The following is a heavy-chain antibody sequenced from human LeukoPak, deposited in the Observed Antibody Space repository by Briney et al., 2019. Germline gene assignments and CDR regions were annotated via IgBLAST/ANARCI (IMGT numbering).Heavy chain of an antibody. CDR2: ISGSGGAT. D-gene: IGHD2-15*01. Sequence: PGGTLRLSCAASGFTFSKYGMSWVRQTPGKGLEWVSGISGSGGATYYADSVKGRFTISRDSSKNTLFLQMNRLRPEDAAVYYCAKAPVTTCRGAFCYPFDYWGLGTLVTVSS. CDR1: GFTFSKYG. CDR3: AKAPVTTCRGAFCYPFDY. J-gene: IGHJ4*02. V-gene: IGHV3-23*01.